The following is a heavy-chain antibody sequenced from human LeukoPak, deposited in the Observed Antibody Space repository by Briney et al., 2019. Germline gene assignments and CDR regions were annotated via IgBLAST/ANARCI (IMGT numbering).Heavy chain of an antibody. CDR2: IYYSGST. Sequence: PSETLSLTCTVSGGSISSYYWSWIRQPPGKGLEWIGYIYYSGSTNYNPSLKSRVTISVDTSKNQFSLKLSSVTAADTAVYYCATARGYSGYAFYYWGQGTLVTVSS. CDR1: GGSISSYY. V-gene: IGHV4-59*12. J-gene: IGHJ4*02. D-gene: IGHD5-12*01. CDR3: ATARGYSGYAFYY.